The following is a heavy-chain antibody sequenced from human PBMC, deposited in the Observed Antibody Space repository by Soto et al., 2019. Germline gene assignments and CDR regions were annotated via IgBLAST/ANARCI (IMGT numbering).Heavy chain of an antibody. CDR1: GYSFTSHG. D-gene: IGHD3-10*01. V-gene: IGHV1-18*01. CDR3: ARIVRGSNIDYYPYIDV. CDR2: ISANSGDT. J-gene: IGHJ6*03. Sequence: QVQLVQSGAEVKKPGASVKVSCKASGYSFTSHGISWVRQAPGQGLEWMGWISANSGDTNYAQKLQGRVTVTTDTSASTAYLELRSLRSEDTAVYDCARIVRGSNIDYYPYIDVWGKGTTVTVSS.